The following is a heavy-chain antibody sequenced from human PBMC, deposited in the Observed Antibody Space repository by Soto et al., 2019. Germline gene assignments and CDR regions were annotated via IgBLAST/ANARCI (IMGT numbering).Heavy chain of an antibody. CDR3: ARGESGYSYGYSGDY. V-gene: IGHV3-30-3*01. D-gene: IGHD5-18*01. CDR2: ISYDGNNK. J-gene: IGHJ4*02. CDR1: GFTFSAYA. Sequence: QVQLVESGGGVVQPGRSLRLSCAASGFTFSAYAIHWVRQAPGKGLEWVAVISYDGNNKHYADSVSGRFTISRDNSKNMVDLQMNSLGDEDTAMYYCARGESGYSYGYSGDYWGQGTLVTVS.